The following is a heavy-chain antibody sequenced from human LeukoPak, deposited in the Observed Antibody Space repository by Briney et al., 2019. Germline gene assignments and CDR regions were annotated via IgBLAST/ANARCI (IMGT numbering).Heavy chain of an antibody. V-gene: IGHV4-34*01. Sequence: SETLSLTCAVYGGSFSGYYWSWLRQPPGKGLEWIGEINHSGSTNYNPSLKSRVTISVDTSKNQFSLKLSSVTAADTAVYYCASFLYYDFWSGYSKGAFDIWGQGTMVTVSS. CDR3: ASFLYYDFWSGYSKGAFDI. J-gene: IGHJ3*02. CDR1: GGSFSGYY. D-gene: IGHD3-3*01. CDR2: INHSGST.